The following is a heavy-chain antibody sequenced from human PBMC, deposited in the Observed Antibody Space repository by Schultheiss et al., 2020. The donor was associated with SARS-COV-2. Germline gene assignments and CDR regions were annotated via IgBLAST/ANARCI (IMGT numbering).Heavy chain of an antibody. J-gene: IGHJ4*02. CDR3: ARDVGVN. CDR2: IKQDGSEK. CDR1: GFTFSSYA. Sequence: GGSLRLSCAASGFTFSSYAMSWVRQAPGKGLEWVANIKQDGSEKYYVDSLRGRFTISRDNAEKSLYLQMNSLRPEDTAVYYCARDVGVNWGQGTLVTVSS. D-gene: IGHD3-22*01. V-gene: IGHV3-7*01.